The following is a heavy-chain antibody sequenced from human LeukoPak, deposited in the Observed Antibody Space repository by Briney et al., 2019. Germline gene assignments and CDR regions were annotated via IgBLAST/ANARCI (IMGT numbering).Heavy chain of an antibody. V-gene: IGHV4-39*07. J-gene: IGHJ4*02. CDR1: GGSISSSSYY. D-gene: IGHD1-26*01. CDR2: IYYSGST. CDR3: ARVKRYSGSYENPYYFDY. Sequence: SETLSFTCTVSGGSISSSSYYWGWIRQPPGKGLEWIRSIYYSGSTYYNPSLKSRVTISVDTSKNQFSLKLSSVTAADTAVYYCARVKRYSGSYENPYYFDYWGQGTLVTVSS.